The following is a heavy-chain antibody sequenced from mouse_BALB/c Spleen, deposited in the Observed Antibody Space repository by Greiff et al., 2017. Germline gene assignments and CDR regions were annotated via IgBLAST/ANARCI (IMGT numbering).Heavy chain of an antibody. CDR3: ARGYDVRYFDY. CDR1: GFTFSSYA. CDR2: ISSGGSYT. Sequence: EVNVVESGGGLVKPGGSLKLSCAASGFTFSSYAMSWVRQSPEKRLEWVAEISSGGSYTYYPDTVTGRFTISRDNAKNTLYLEMSSLRSEDTAMYYCARGYDVRYFDYWGQGTTLTVSS. D-gene: IGHD2-12*01. J-gene: IGHJ2*01. V-gene: IGHV5-9-4*01.